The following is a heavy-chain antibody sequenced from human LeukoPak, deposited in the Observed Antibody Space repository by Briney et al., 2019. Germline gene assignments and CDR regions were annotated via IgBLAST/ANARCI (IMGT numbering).Heavy chain of an antibody. J-gene: IGHJ1*01. D-gene: IGHD3/OR15-3a*01. Sequence: GGSLRLSCTASGFTFGDYAMSWVRQAPGKGLEWVGFIRSKAYGGTTEYAASVKGRFTISRDNSKNTLYLQMNSLRAEDTAVYYCAKEPPSSWTSTYFQHWGQGTLVTVSS. CDR2: IRSKAYGGTT. V-gene: IGHV3-49*04. CDR3: AKEPPSSWTSTYFQH. CDR1: GFTFGDYA.